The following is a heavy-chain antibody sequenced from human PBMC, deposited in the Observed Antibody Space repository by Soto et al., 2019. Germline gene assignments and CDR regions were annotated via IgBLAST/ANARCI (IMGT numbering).Heavy chain of an antibody. CDR1: GYTFANHW. J-gene: IGHJ3*02. D-gene: IGHD2-21*01. CDR3: ARSFDSAILDAFDI. Sequence: GESLKISCEGSGYTFANHWIGWVRQMPGKGLEWMGIIYPGDSDTTYSPSFQGQVTISADKSISTAYLQWSSLRSSDTAMYYCARSFDSAILDAFDIWGQGTMATVSS. V-gene: IGHV5-51*01. CDR2: IYPGDSDT.